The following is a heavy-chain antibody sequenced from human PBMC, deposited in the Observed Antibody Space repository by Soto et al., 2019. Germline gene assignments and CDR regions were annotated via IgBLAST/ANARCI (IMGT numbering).Heavy chain of an antibody. CDR3: ATIGNLIAVTDYGMDV. Sequence: ASVKVSCKVSGYTLTELSMHWVRQAPGKGLEWMGGFDPEDGETIYAQKFQGRVTMTEDTSTDTAYMELSSLRSEDTAVYYCATIGNLIAVTDYGMDVWGQGTTVTVSS. CDR2: FDPEDGET. V-gene: IGHV1-24*01. J-gene: IGHJ6*02. D-gene: IGHD6-19*01. CDR1: GYTLTELS.